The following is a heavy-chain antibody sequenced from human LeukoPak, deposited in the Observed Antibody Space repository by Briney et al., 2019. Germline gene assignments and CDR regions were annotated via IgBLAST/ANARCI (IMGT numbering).Heavy chain of an antibody. CDR1: GFTFSDYY. J-gene: IGHJ6*03. CDR2: ISSSGSTI. Sequence: PGGSLRLSCAASGFTFSDYYMSWIRQAPGKGLEWVSYISSSGSTIYYADSAKGRFTISRDNAKNSLYLQMNSLRAEDTAVYYCARGSRGPYYYYYMDVWGKGTTVTVSS. D-gene: IGHD2-15*01. CDR3: ARGSRGPYYYYYMDV. V-gene: IGHV3-11*04.